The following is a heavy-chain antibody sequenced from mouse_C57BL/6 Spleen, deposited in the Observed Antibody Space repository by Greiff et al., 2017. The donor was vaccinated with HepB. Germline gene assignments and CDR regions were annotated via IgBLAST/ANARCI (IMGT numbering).Heavy chain of an antibody. V-gene: IGHV1-82*01. D-gene: IGHD1-1*01. CDR3: ARMDYGSSYWYFDV. CDR1: GYAFSSSW. J-gene: IGHJ1*03. Sequence: VQRVESGPELVKPGASVKISCKASGYAFSSSWMNWVKQRPGKGLEWIGRIYPGDGDTNYNGKFKGKATLTADKSSSTAYMQLSSLTSEDSAVYFCARMDYGSSYWYFDVWGTGTTVTVSS. CDR2: IYPGDGDT.